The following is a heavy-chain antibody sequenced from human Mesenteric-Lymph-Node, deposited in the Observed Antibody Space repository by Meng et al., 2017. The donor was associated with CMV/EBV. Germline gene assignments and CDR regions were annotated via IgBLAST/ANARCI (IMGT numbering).Heavy chain of an antibody. CDR3: ARDDWYFDL. CDR2: INPNSGGT. J-gene: IGHJ2*01. V-gene: IGHV1-2*02. CDR1: GYTFTSYD. Sequence: ASVKVSCKASGYTFTSYDINWVRQATGQGLEWMGWINPNSGGTNYAQKFQGRVTMTRDTSISTAYMELSRLRSDDTAVYYCARDDWYFDLWGRGTLVTVSS.